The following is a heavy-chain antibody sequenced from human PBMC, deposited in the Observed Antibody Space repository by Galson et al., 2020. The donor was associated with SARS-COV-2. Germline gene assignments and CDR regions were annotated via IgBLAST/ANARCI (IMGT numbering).Heavy chain of an antibody. CDR3: ATLWSYDSGRNYGMDV. CDR1: GFTFSSFA. D-gene: IGHD3-10*01. Sequence: GGSLRLSCAASGFTFSSFAMTWVRQAPGKGLEWVSAISDSSSYTFYADSVKGRFTISRDNSKDTLYLQINSLRVEDTAVYYCATLWSYDSGRNYGMDVWGQGTTVTVSS. V-gene: IGHV3-23*01. CDR2: ISDSSSYT. J-gene: IGHJ6*02.